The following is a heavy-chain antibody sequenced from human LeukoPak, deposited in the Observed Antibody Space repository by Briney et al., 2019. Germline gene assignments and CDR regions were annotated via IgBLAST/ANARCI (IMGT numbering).Heavy chain of an antibody. D-gene: IGHD3-10*01. CDR3: ARGNTMIRGGIDP. CDR2: INYSGST. Sequence: SETLSLTCTVSGDSISNYKWSWIRQPPGKRLEWIGYINYSGSTSYNPSLKSRVTISIDTSKNQFSLKLSSVTAADTAVYYCARGNTMIRGGIDPWGQGTLVTVSS. CDR1: GDSISNYK. V-gene: IGHV4-59*01. J-gene: IGHJ5*02.